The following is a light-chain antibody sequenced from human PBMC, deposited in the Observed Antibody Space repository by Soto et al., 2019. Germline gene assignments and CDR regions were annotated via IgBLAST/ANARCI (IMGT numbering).Light chain of an antibody. J-gene: IGKJ4*01. CDR3: QQRSNWPLT. Sequence: EIVLTQFPATLSLSPGDGATLSCRASQSVSSYLAWYQQKRRQAPRLLIYDSSNRATGIPARFSGSGSGTDFSLIISSLEPEDFAVYYCQQRSNWPLTFGGGTKVEIK. CDR1: QSVSSY. CDR2: DSS. V-gene: IGKV3-11*01.